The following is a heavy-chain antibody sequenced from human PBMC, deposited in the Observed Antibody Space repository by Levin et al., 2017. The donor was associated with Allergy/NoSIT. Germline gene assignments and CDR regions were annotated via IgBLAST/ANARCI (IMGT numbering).Heavy chain of an antibody. CDR1: GFTFSSYA. V-gene: IGHV3-30-3*01. CDR3: ARGILNWNYWSDAFDI. D-gene: IGHD1-7*01. CDR2: ISYDGSNK. J-gene: IGHJ3*02. Sequence: GESLKISCAASGFTFSSYAMHWVRQAPGKGLEWVAVISYDGSNKYYADSVKGRFTISRDNSKNTLYLQMNSLRAEDTAVYYCARGILNWNYWSDAFDIWGQGTMVTVSS.